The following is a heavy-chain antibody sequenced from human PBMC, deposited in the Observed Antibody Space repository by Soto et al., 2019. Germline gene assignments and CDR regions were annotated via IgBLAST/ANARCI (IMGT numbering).Heavy chain of an antibody. D-gene: IGHD3-3*01. V-gene: IGHV1-18*01. Sequence: HGKGHELMGMISAYNGNTNKAPKLQGRATITTDTSTSTAYMELRSLRSDDAAVYYCARPGGFWSGYYDYWGQGTLVTVSS. J-gene: IGHJ4*02. CDR2: ISAYNGNT. CDR3: ARPGGFWSGYYDY.